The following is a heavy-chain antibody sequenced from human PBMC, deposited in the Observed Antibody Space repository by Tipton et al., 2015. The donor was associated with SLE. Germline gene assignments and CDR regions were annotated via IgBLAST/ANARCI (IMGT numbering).Heavy chain of an antibody. J-gene: IGHJ3*01. D-gene: IGHD3-3*01. CDR1: GGSISSGGYY. V-gene: IGHV4-61*10. CDR2: IYYSGST. Sequence: GLVKPSETLSLTCTVSGGSISSGGYYWSWIRQPAGKGLEWIGRIYYSGSTNYNPSLKSRVTISVDTSKNQFSLKLSSVTAADTAVYYCARAGGRFLEWSPTFWGQGTMVTVSS. CDR3: ARAGGRFLEWSPTF.